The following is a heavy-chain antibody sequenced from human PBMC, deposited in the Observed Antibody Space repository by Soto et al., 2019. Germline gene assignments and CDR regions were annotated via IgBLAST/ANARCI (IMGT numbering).Heavy chain of an antibody. J-gene: IGHJ4*02. CDR1: GFTFSDYY. Sequence: QVQLVESGGGLVKPGGSLRLSCAASGFTFSDYYMSWIRQAPGKGLEWVSYISSSGSTIYYADSVKGRFTISRDNAKNTLYLQMNSLRAEDTAVYYCARRHGYCSSTSCYAVDGVDYWGQGSLVTFSS. V-gene: IGHV3-11*01. CDR3: ARRHGYCSSTSCYAVDGVDY. D-gene: IGHD2-2*01. CDR2: ISSSGSTI.